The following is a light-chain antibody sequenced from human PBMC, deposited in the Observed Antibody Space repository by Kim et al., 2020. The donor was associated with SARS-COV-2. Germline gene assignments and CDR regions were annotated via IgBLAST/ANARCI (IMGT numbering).Light chain of an antibody. CDR2: VGTGGIVG. CDR1: SGYSNYK. V-gene: IGLV9-49*01. Sequence: CTLGSGYSNYKVDWYQQRPGKGPRFVMRVGTGGIVGSKGDGIPDRFSVLGSGQNRYLTIKNIQEEDESDYHCGADHGSGSNFVYVFGTGTKVTVL. J-gene: IGLJ1*01. CDR3: GADHGSGSNFVYV.